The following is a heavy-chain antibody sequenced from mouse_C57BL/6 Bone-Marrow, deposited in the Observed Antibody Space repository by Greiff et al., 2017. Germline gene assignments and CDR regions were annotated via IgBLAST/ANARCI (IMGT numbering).Heavy chain of an antibody. CDR3: AGLANWDWYFDV. J-gene: IGHJ1*03. CDR1: GFTFSSYG. CDR2: ISSGGSYT. D-gene: IGHD4-1*01. V-gene: IGHV5-6*01. Sequence: EVKLMESGGDLVKPGGSLKLSCAASGFTFSSYGMSWVRQTPDKRLEWVATISSGGSYTYYPDSVKGRFTISRDNAKNTLYLQMSSLKSEDTAMYYCAGLANWDWYFDVWGTGTTVTVSS.